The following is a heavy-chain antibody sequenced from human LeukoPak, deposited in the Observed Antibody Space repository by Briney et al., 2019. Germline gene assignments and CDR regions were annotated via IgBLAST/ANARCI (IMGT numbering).Heavy chain of an antibody. J-gene: IGHJ4*02. CDR2: ISWNSGSI. D-gene: IGHD3-22*01. CDR1: GFTFDDYA. V-gene: IGHV3-9*01. CDR3: ARVDDSSGYPAGY. Sequence: GGSLRLSCAASGFTFDDYAMHWVRQAPGKGLEWVSGISWNSGSIGYVDSVKGRFTISRDNAKNSLYLQMNSLRAEDTAVYYCARVDDSSGYPAGYWGRGTLVTVSS.